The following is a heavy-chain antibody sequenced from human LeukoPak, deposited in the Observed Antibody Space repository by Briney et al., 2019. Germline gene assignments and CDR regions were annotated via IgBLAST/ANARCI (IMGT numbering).Heavy chain of an antibody. V-gene: IGHV3-21*01. J-gene: IGHJ3*02. CDR3: ARSGRGYEDAFDI. CDR1: GFTFSSYA. CDR2: ISSSSSYI. Sequence: GGSLRLSCAASGFTFSSYAMTWVRQAPGKGLEWVSSISSSSSYIYYADSVKGRFTISRDNAKNSLYLQMNSLRAEDAAVYYCARSGRGYEDAFDIWGQGTMVTVSS. D-gene: IGHD5-12*01.